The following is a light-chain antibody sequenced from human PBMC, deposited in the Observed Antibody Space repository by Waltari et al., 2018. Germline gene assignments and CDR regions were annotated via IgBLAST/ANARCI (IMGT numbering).Light chain of an antibody. J-gene: IGKJ4*01. V-gene: IGKV1-39*01. CDR3: QQTYRTLT. CDR1: QNIRCY. CDR2: AES. Sequence: DVQMTQSPPSLSASVGARVTITCRASQNIRCYVNWSQQKTGKAPNLLIYAESNLHSGFPSSFSGSGSVTDFTITISGLQPEDCATYYSQQTYRTLTFGGGTKLEIK.